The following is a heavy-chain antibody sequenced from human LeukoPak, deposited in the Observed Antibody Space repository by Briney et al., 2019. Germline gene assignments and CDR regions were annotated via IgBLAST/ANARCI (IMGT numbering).Heavy chain of an antibody. CDR1: GGSISSSSYY. CDR2: IYYSGST. Sequence: SETLSLTCTVSGGSISSSSYYWGWIRQPPGKGLEWIGSIYYSGSTNYNPSLKSRVTISVDTSKSQFSLKLSSVTAADTAVYYCASLEMRGVPGYSSSWYRGSKYYFDYWGQGTLVTVSS. D-gene: IGHD6-13*01. V-gene: IGHV4-39*07. J-gene: IGHJ4*02. CDR3: ASLEMRGVPGYSSSWYRGSKYYFDY.